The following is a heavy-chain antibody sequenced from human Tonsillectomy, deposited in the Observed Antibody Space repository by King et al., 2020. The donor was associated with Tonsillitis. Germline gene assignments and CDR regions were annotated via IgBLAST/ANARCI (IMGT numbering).Heavy chain of an antibody. V-gene: IGHV3-20*01. D-gene: IGHD3-10*01. CDR1: GFTFDDYG. J-gene: IGHJ6*02. Sequence: QLVQSGGGVVRHGGSLRLSCAASGFTFDDYGMSWVRQAPGKGLEWVSGINWNGGSTGYADSVKGRFTISRDNAKNSLYLQMHSLRAEDTALYHCAREVSVLLWFGERGGMDVWGQGTTVTVSS. CDR2: INWNGGST. CDR3: AREVSVLLWFGERGGMDV.